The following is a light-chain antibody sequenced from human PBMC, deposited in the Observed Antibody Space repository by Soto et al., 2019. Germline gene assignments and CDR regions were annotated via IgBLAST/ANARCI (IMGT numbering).Light chain of an antibody. CDR1: MRDVGAYNL. CDR2: DVR. CDR3: SSYTSKSSLI. Sequence: QSALTQPASVSGSPGQSITISCAGTMRDVGAYNLVSWYQQHPGRAPQLIIYDVRNRPSGISFRFSGYKSGNTASLTISGLQAEDEADYSCSSYTSKSSLILGGGTKLTVL. J-gene: IGLJ2*01. V-gene: IGLV2-14*03.